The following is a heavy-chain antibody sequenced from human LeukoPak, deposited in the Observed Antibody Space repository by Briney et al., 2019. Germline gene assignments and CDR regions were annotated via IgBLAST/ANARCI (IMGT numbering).Heavy chain of an antibody. Sequence: ETLSLTCTVSGGSISSSSYYWGWIRQPPGKGLEWVSAISGSGGSTYYADSVKGRFTISRDNSKNTLYVQMNSLRAEDTAVYYCAKDGGSGYYYFDYWGQGTLVTVSS. CDR1: GGSISSSSYY. CDR2: ISGSGGST. D-gene: IGHD3-22*01. CDR3: AKDGGSGYYYFDY. V-gene: IGHV3-23*01. J-gene: IGHJ4*02.